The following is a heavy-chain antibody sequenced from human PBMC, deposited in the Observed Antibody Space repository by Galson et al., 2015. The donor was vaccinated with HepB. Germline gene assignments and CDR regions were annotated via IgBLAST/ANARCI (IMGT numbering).Heavy chain of an antibody. CDR3: ASGPRGGATLY. CDR1: GFTVSSNY. Sequence: SLRLSCAASGFTVSSNYMSWVRQAPGKGLEWVPGIYSGGSEYAAAPVKGRFTISRYHSKNTLYLQMNSLRVEDTAVYYCASGPRGGATLYWGQGTLVTVSS. D-gene: IGHD1-26*01. J-gene: IGHJ4*02. V-gene: IGHV3-53*04. CDR2: IYSGGSE.